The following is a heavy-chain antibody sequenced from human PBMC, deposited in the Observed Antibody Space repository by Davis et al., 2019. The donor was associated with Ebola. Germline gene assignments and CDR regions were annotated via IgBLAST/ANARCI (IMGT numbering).Heavy chain of an antibody. CDR3: ARHQPAVAGTGGHYYYGMDV. CDR1: GYTFTSYA. CDR2: IIPILGIA. V-gene: IGHV1-69*04. Sequence: SVKVSCKASGYTFTSYAMNWVRQAPGQGLEWMGRIIPILGIANYAQKFQGRVTITADKSTSTAYMELSSLRSEDTAVYYCARHQPAVAGTGGHYYYGMDVWGQGTTVTVSS. D-gene: IGHD6-19*01. J-gene: IGHJ6*02.